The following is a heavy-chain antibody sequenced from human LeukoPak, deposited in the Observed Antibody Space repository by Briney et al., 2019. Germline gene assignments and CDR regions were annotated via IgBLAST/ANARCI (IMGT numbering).Heavy chain of an antibody. Sequence: PGGSLRLSCAASGFTFSSYAMSWVRQAPGKGLEWVSAISGSGGSTYYADSVKGRFTISRDNSKNTLYLQMNSLRAEDTAVYYCAKDSAAAPLGYWYFDLWGRGTLVTVSS. V-gene: IGHV3-23*01. J-gene: IGHJ2*01. CDR2: ISGSGGST. CDR1: GFTFSSYA. D-gene: IGHD6-13*01. CDR3: AKDSAAAPLGYWYFDL.